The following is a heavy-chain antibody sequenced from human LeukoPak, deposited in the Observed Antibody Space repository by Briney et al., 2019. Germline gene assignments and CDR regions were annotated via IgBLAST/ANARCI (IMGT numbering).Heavy chain of an antibody. D-gene: IGHD1-26*01. CDR3: ARDAWLVGTTNLYYFDY. CDR1: EYTFTDYY. J-gene: IGHJ4*02. Sequence: ASVKVSCKASEYTFTDYYMHWVRQAPGQGLEWMGWINPNSGDTNYAQKFQGRVTMTRDPSISTAYMALARLRSDDTAVYYCARDAWLVGTTNLYYFDYWGQGTLVTVSS. CDR2: INPNSGDT. V-gene: IGHV1-2*02.